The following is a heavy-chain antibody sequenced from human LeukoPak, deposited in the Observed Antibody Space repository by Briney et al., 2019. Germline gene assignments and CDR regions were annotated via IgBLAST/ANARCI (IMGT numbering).Heavy chain of an antibody. J-gene: IGHJ4*02. CDR2: INHSGST. D-gene: IGHD1-26*01. CDR3: ARDRRGSYPYYFDY. Sequence: SETLSLTCAVYGGSFSGYYWSWIRQPPGKGLEWLGEINHSGSTYYNPSLKSRVTISLDTSKNQFSLKLSSVTAADTAVHYCARDRRGSYPYYFDYWGQGTLVTVSS. V-gene: IGHV4-34*01. CDR1: GGSFSGYY.